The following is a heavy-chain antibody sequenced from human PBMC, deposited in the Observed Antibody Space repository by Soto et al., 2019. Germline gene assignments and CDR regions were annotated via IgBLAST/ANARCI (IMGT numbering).Heavy chain of an antibody. Sequence: PGGSPRLSCAASGFTFSDYAMIWIRQVPGKGLQWVSGLYGSGRGIHYAESVKGRFTISRDNSAYAVYLQMNNLRVEDSAIYYCAKDAVSRDGVWLAHVWGQGTVVTVSS. D-gene: IGHD5-12*01. CDR3: AKDAVSRDGVWLAHV. CDR1: GFTFSDYA. J-gene: IGHJ4*02. V-gene: IGHV3-23*01. CDR2: LYGSGRGI.